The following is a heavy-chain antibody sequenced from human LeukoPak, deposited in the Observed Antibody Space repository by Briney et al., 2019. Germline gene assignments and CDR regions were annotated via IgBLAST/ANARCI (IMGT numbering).Heavy chain of an antibody. D-gene: IGHD3-22*01. CDR1: GFTFSSYA. Sequence: PGRSLRLSCAASGFTFSSYAMHWVRQAPGKGLEWVAVISYDGSNKYYADSVKGRFTISRDNSKNTLYLQMNSLRAEDTAVYYCAKLQYYYDSSGYYYAPFDYWGQGTLVTVSS. V-gene: IGHV3-30-3*01. CDR2: ISYDGSNK. J-gene: IGHJ4*02. CDR3: AKLQYYYDSSGYYYAPFDY.